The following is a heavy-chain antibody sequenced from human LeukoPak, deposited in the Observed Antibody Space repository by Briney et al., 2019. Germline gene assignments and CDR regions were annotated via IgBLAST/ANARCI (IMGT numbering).Heavy chain of an antibody. CDR3: ASGGYSYGFDY. J-gene: IGHJ4*02. Sequence: PSETLSLTCAVSGCSISSGGYSWSWIRQPPGKGLEWIGYIYHNGNTYYSPSLKSRVTISVDRSKNQLSLKLSSVTAADTAMYYRASGGYSYGFDYWGQGTLVTVSS. V-gene: IGHV4-30-2*01. CDR2: IYHNGNT. CDR1: GCSISSGGYS. D-gene: IGHD5-18*01.